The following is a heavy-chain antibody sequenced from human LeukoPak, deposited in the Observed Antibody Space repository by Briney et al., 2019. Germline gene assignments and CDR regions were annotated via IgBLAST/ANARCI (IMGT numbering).Heavy chain of an antibody. CDR3: ARFSVAAAGTGWFDP. CDR1: GDSISSRSYY. Sequence: PSETLSLTCTVSGDSISSRSYYWGWIRQPPGKGLEGIGSMYYSGSTYYNPSLKSRVTISVDTSKNQFSLKLSSVTAADTAVYYCARFSVAAAGTGWFDPWGQGTLVTVSA. CDR2: MYYSGST. V-gene: IGHV4-39*01. D-gene: IGHD6-13*01. J-gene: IGHJ5*02.